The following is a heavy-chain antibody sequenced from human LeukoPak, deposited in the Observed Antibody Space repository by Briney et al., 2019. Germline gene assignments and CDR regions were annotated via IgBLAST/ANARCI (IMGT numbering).Heavy chain of an antibody. CDR3: ARRSAGVAGLTYYYCYYMDV. J-gene: IGHJ6*03. Sequence: SETLSLTCAVYGGSFSGYYWSWIRQPPGKGLEWIGEINHSGSTNYNPSLKSRVTISVDTSKNQFSLKLSSVTAADTAVYYCARRSAGVAGLTYYYCYYMDVWAKGPRSLSP. V-gene: IGHV4-34*01. D-gene: IGHD1-14*01. CDR2: INHSGST. CDR1: GGSFSGYY.